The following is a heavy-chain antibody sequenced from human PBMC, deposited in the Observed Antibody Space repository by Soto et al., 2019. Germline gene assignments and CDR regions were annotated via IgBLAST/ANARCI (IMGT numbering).Heavy chain of an antibody. J-gene: IGHJ4*02. CDR2: IIPIFGTA. CDR3: ARGTGPGIAVAGLDY. Sequence: ASVKVSCKASGGTFSSYAISWVRQAPGQGLEWMGGIIPIFGTANYAQKFQGRVTITADKSTSTAYMELSSLRSEDTAMYYCARGTGPGIAVAGLDYWGQGTLVTVSS. V-gene: IGHV1-69*06. D-gene: IGHD6-19*01. CDR1: GGTFSSYA.